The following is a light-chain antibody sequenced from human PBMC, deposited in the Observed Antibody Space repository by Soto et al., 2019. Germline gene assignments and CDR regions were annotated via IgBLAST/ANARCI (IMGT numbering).Light chain of an antibody. CDR2: AAS. CDR3: PQTTSFPLT. Sequence: DIQMTQSPSFVSASVGDRVTITCRASQGSSSWLAWYQHKPGRAPKLLIHAASSLESGVPSRFSGSGSGTDFTLTISSLQPEDFATYYCPQTTSFPLTFGGGTKVEIK. J-gene: IGKJ4*01. CDR1: QGSSSW. V-gene: IGKV1-12*01.